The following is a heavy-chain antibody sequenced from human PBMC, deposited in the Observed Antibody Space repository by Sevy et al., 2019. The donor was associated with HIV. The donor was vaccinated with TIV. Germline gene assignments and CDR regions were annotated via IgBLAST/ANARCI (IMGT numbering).Heavy chain of an antibody. CDR1: GFSFSTYW. Sequence: GGSLRLSCAASGFSFSTYWMTWVRQAPGKGLEWVATMNQDGTERDYVDSVKGRFTISRDNTKTSLFLQMNSLSAEDTGVYYCVREGLGGFSYSLDCWGQGTLVTVPS. V-gene: IGHV3-7*01. D-gene: IGHD3-16*01. J-gene: IGHJ4*02. CDR3: VREGLGGFSYSLDC. CDR2: MNQDGTER.